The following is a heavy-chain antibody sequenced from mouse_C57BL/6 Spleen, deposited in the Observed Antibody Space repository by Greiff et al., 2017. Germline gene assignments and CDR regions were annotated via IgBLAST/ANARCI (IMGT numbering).Heavy chain of an antibody. CDR2: IYPRSGNT. CDR3: ATIYYDYDGRYAMDY. Sequence: VQLQQSGAELARPGASVKLSCKASGYTFTSYGISWVKQRTGQGLEWIGEIYPRSGNTYYNEKFKGKATLTADKSSSTAYMELRSLTSEDSAVYFCATIYYDYDGRYAMDYWGQGTSVTVSS. J-gene: IGHJ4*01. CDR1: GYTFTSYG. V-gene: IGHV1-81*01. D-gene: IGHD2-4*01.